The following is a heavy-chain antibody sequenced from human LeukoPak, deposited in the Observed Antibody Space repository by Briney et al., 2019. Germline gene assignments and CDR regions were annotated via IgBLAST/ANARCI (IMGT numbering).Heavy chain of an antibody. V-gene: IGHV4-59*11. D-gene: IGHD1-14*01. Sequence: SETLSLTCTVSGGSISSHYWSWLRQPPGKGLEWIGYIYYSGSTNYNPSLKSRVTISVDTSKNQFSLKLSSVTAADTAVYYCARIRFNPYYYYMDVWGKGTTVTVSS. CDR3: ARIRFNPYYYYMDV. J-gene: IGHJ6*03. CDR2: IYYSGST. CDR1: GGSISSHY.